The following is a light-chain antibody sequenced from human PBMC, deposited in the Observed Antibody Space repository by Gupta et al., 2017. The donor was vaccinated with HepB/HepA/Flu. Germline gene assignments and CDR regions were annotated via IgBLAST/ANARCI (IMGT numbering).Light chain of an antibody. J-gene: IGLJ1*01. CDR1: SSDIGSYTR. CDR2: EVD. V-gene: IGLV2-18*02. Sequence: QSALTQPPSLSRSPVQSVTISCTGTSSDIGSYTRVSWYQQSPGTAPKLIIYEVDNRPSGVPDRFSGSKSGNTASLTISGLQTEDEADYYCSSYTTSNTYVFGIGTKVTVL. CDR3: SSYTTSNTYV.